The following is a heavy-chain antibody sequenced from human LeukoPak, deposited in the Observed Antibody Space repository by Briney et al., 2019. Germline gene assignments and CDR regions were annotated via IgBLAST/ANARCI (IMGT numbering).Heavy chain of an antibody. J-gene: IGHJ4*02. D-gene: IGHD1-14*01. CDR1: GFSLSTSGVG. Sequence: SGPTLVKATQTLTLTCSFSGFSLSTSGVGVGWIRQSPGKALEWLALIYWDDDKRYSPSLKSRLAIMKATSNNQVVLIMTNMDPVDTATYFCAHRRSGYNWNHGDFDYWGQGTLVTVSS. V-gene: IGHV2-5*02. CDR2: IYWDDDK. CDR3: AHRRSGYNWNHGDFDY.